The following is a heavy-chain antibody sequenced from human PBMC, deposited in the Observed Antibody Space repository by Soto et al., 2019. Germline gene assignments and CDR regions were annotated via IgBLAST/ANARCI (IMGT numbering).Heavy chain of an antibody. V-gene: IGHV1-2*02. Sequence: GASVKVSCKASGYTFTDYYMNWVRQAPGQGLEWIGWINPNNGVTNYAQKFQGRVTMTRDTSISTVYMDLSRLRSDDTAVYYCARGALTVANWFDPWGQGTQVTVSS. CDR3: ARGALTVANWFDP. J-gene: IGHJ5*02. CDR2: INPNNGVT. D-gene: IGHD6-19*01. CDR1: GYTFTDYY.